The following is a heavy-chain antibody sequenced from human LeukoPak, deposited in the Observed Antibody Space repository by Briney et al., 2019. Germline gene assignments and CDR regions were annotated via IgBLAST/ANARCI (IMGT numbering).Heavy chain of an antibody. V-gene: IGHV4-59*08. CDR2: LYYTGST. CDR3: ARHGPGYSSVFDY. Sequence: PSETLSLICTVSGXSITNYYWSWIRQPPGKGLEWIGYLYYTGSTNYNPSLKSRVTISVDMSKNQFSLKLRSMTAADTAVYYCARHGPGYSSVFDYWGQGTLVTVSS. J-gene: IGHJ4*02. CDR1: GXSITNYY. D-gene: IGHD6-19*01.